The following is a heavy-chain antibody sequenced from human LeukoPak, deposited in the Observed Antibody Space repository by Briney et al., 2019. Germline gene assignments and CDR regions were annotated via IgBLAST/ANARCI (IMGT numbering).Heavy chain of an antibody. CDR3: ARAELWFGELLGLNAFDI. J-gene: IGHJ3*02. CDR2: INSDGSST. V-gene: IGHV3-74*01. CDR1: GFTFSSYW. Sequence: PGGSLRLSCAASGFTFSSYWMHWVRHAPGKGLVWVSRINSDGSSTIYADSVKGRFTISRDNAKNTLYLQMNSLRAEDTAVYYCARAELWFGELLGLNAFDIWGQGTMVTVSS. D-gene: IGHD3-10*01.